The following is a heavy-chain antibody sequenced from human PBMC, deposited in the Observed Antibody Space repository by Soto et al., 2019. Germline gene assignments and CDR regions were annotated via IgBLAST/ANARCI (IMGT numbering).Heavy chain of an antibody. J-gene: IGHJ6*02. CDR3: ARHELYCFGDSAYYDMDA. V-gene: IGHV5-10-1*01. D-gene: IGHD2-15*01. CDR2: IDPSDSYT. CDR1: GYSFTSYW. Sequence: PRESLKISCKGSGYSFTSYWISWVRQMPGKGLEWMGRIDPSDSYTNYSPSFQGHVTISADKSISTAYLQWSSLKASDTAMYYCARHELYCFGDSAYYDMDAWCLGTTVTVSS.